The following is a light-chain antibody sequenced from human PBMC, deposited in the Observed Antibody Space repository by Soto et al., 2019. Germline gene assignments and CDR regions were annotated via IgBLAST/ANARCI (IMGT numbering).Light chain of an antibody. CDR3: QQYGTSPFT. CDR1: QSVSSSY. J-gene: IGKJ3*01. V-gene: IGKV3-20*01. Sequence: EIVLTQSPGTLSLSPGEGATLSCRASQSVSSSYLAWYQQKPGQAPRLLIYGASSRATGIPDRFSGSGSGTDFTLTISRLEPEDFVVYYCQQYGTSPFTFGPGTKVDIK. CDR2: GAS.